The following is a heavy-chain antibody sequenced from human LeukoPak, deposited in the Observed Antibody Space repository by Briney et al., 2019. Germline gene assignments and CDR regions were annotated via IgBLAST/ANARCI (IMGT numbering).Heavy chain of an antibody. CDR3: ARVLLLWFGEETSAFDI. J-gene: IGHJ3*02. CDR2: IYTSGST. V-gene: IGHV4-4*07. CDR1: GGSISSYY. Sequence: SETLSLTRTVSGGSISSYYWSWIRQPAGKGLEWIGRIYTSGSTNYNPSLKSRVTMSVDTSKNQFSLKLSSVTAADTAVYYCARVLLLWFGEETSAFDIWGQGTMVTVSS. D-gene: IGHD3-10*01.